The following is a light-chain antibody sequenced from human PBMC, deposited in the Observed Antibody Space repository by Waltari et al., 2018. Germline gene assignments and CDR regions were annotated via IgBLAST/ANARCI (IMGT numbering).Light chain of an antibody. Sequence: QLMLTQSPSASASLGASVKLTCTLSSGHSNSAIPRHQQQPEKGPRYLMKVNSDGSHIKGDGIPDRFSGSSSGAERYLTISSLQSEDEADYYCQTGGFGIWVFGGGTKLTVL. CDR2: VNSDGSH. V-gene: IGLV4-69*01. CDR3: QTGGFGIWV. CDR1: SGHSNSA. J-gene: IGLJ3*02.